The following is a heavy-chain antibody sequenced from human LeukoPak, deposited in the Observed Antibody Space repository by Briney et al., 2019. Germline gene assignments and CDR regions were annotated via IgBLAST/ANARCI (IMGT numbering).Heavy chain of an antibody. D-gene: IGHD2-2*01. CDR1: GFTFSSYA. CDR3: ARGIVVVPAVQAFFDY. V-gene: IGHV3-30-3*01. Sequence: GGSLRLSCAASGFTFSSYAMHWVRQAPGKGLEWVAVISYDGSNKYYADSVKGRFTISRDNSKNTLYLQMNSLRAEDTAVYYCARGIVVVPAVQAFFDYWGQGTLVTVSS. CDR2: ISYDGSNK. J-gene: IGHJ4*02.